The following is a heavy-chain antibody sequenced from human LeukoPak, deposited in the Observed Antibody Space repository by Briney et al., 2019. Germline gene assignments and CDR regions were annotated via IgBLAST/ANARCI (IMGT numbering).Heavy chain of an antibody. J-gene: IGHJ6*02. CDR1: GYSFINYG. CDR3: ARDVEIVSYYGMDV. CDR2: ITTYTGDT. D-gene: IGHD2-21*01. V-gene: IGHV1-18*01. Sequence: ASVKVSCKASGYSFINYGINWVRQAPAQGLEWMGWITTYTGDTNYAQKFQGRVTMTTDASTSTVYMELRSLRSDDTAVYYCARDVEIVSYYGMDVWGQGTTVTVSS.